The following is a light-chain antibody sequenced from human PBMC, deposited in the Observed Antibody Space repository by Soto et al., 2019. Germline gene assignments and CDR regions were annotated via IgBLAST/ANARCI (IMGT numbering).Light chain of an antibody. Sequence: PGDRATLSCRASQSVNSNYLAWYQRKPGQAPRLLIYGASNRATDIPYRFSASRSGTDFTLTNSRLEAEDVAGYYCQQYDSTPPTFGQGTKVEVK. CDR2: GAS. J-gene: IGKJ1*01. V-gene: IGKV3-20*01. CDR1: QSVNSNY. CDR3: QQYDSTPPT.